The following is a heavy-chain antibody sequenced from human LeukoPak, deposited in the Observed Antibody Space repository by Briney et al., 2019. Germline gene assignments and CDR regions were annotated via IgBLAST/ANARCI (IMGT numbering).Heavy chain of an antibody. D-gene: IGHD5-18*01. J-gene: IGHJ4*02. CDR1: GFTFSSYA. CDR2: INWNGGST. Sequence: GGSLRLSCAASGFTFSSYAMSWVRQAPGKGLEWVSGINWNGGSTGYADSVKGRFTISRDNAKNSLYLQMNSLRAEDTALYHCARVRWGQLWLPNDYWGQGTLVTVSS. CDR3: ARVRWGQLWLPNDY. V-gene: IGHV3-20*01.